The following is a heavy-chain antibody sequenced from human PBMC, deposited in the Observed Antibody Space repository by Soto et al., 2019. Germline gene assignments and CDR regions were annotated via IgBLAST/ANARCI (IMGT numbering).Heavy chain of an antibody. V-gene: IGHV3-30-3*01. D-gene: IGHD2-21*01. Sequence: RGSLRLSCAASGFSVISYSMHFFRHSPGKGLEWVAAMSFDGNSKYFADSVKGRFKISRDTSKNTWSLEMESLGVEDSALYHCTRGRSMIANDDFEYWGQGTQVTVSS. CDR2: MSFDGNSK. J-gene: IGHJ4*02. CDR3: TRGRSMIANDDFEY. CDR1: GFSVISYS.